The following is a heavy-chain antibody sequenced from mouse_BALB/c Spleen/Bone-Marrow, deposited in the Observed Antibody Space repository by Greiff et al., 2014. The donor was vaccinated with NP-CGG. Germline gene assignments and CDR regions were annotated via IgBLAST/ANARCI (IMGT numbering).Heavy chain of an antibody. CDR2: INTNGGTT. CDR3: ARDRYDWFAY. Sequence: DVQLQESGGVLVQPGGSLKLSCAASGFTFSSYDMSWVCQTPDKRLELVATINTNGGTTYYPDSVKGRLTISRDNAKSTLYLQMSSLKSADTAIYYCARDRYDWFAYWGQGTLVTVSA. V-gene: IGHV5-6-3*01. J-gene: IGHJ3*01. D-gene: IGHD2-14*01. CDR1: GFTFSSYD.